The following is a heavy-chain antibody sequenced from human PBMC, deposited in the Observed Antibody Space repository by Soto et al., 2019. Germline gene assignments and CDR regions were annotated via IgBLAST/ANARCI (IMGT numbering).Heavy chain of an antibody. D-gene: IGHD1-26*01. CDR3: GRTNIVGATGHAFDI. CDR2: IKQDGSEK. J-gene: IGHJ3*02. CDR1: GFTFSSYW. Sequence: GGSLRLSCAASGFTFSSYWMSWVRQAPGKGLEWVANIKQDGSEKHYVDSEKGLYTISRDNAKNSLYLQKNSLRSEDSSVYYCGRTNIVGATGHAFDIWGQGTMVTVSS. V-gene: IGHV3-7*03.